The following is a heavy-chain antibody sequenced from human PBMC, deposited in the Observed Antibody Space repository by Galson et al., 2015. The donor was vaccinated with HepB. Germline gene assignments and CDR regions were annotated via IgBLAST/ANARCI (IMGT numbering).Heavy chain of an antibody. D-gene: IGHD3-3*01. CDR1: GFTFGDYA. CDR2: IRSKAYGGTT. J-gene: IGHJ3*02. V-gene: IGHV3-49*03. CDR3: TREGGYDFWSGYYSAFDI. Sequence: SLRLSCAASGFTFGDYAMSWFRQAPGKGLEWVGFIRSKAYGGTTEYAASVKGRFTISRDDSKSIAYLQMSSLKTEDTAVYYRTREGGYDFWSGYYSAFDIWGQGTMVTVSS.